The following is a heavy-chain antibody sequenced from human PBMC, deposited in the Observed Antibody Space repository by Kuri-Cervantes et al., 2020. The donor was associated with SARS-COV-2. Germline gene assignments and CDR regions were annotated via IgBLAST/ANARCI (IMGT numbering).Heavy chain of an antibody. J-gene: IGHJ6*02. D-gene: IGHD3-10*01. CDR3: AREPSGDGDYYYYYGMDV. Sequence: LSLTCAASGFTFSSYWMHWVRQAPGKGLVWVSRINSDGSSTSYADSVKGRFTISRDNAKNTLYLQMNSLRAEDTAVYYCAREPSGDGDYYYYYGMDVWGQGTTVTVSS. CDR1: GFTFSSYW. V-gene: IGHV3-74*01. CDR2: INSDGSST.